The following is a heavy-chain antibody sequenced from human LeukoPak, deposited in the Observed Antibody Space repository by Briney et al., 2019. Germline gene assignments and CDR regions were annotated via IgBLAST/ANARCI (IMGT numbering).Heavy chain of an antibody. CDR1: GYTFTTYG. D-gene: IGHD1-26*01. J-gene: IGHJ4*02. Sequence: ASVKVSCKAFGYTFTTYGINWVRQAPGQGLEWMGWINTYTGDTDFAQRLQGRVTMTTDTSTSTAYLELRSLTSDDTAVYYCARAAGIPGRIVGITRGNDYWGQGTLVTVSS. CDR2: INTYTGDT. CDR3: ARAAGIPGRIVGITRGNDY. V-gene: IGHV1-18*01.